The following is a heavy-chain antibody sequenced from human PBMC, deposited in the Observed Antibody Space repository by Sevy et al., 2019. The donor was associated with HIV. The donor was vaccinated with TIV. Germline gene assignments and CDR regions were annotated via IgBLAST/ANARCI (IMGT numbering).Heavy chain of an antibody. CDR1: GFSVSSNY. D-gene: IGHD2-15*01. J-gene: IGHJ6*02. V-gene: IGHV3-53*01. Sequence: GGSLRLSCAASGFSVSSNYMSWVRQAPGKGPEWVSVIHSGGKISYADSVQGRFTISRDNSKNTLYLQMNSLRAADTAVYYCAREDIVLGEDNYYGIDVWGQGTTVTVSS. CDR2: IHSGGKI. CDR3: AREDIVLGEDNYYGIDV.